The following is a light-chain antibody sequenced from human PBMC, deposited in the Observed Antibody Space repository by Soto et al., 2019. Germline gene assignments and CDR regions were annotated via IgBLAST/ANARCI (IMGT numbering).Light chain of an antibody. CDR2: TDN. CDR1: TSNIGSNY. CDR3: AAWDDIRRGYWV. J-gene: IGLJ2*01. V-gene: IGLV1-47*02. Sequence: QSVLTQPPSASRTPGQRVTISCSGITSNIGSNYVYWYQHLPGTAPKLLIYTDNQRPSGVPDRFSGSKSGTSASLSITGLRSEDEADYFCAAWDDIRRGYWVFGGGTKLTVL.